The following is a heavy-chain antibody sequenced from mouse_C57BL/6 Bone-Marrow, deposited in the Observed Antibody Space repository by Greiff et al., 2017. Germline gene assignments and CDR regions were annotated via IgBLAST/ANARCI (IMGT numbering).Heavy chain of an antibody. Sequence: VQLQQPGAELVKPGASVKLSCKASGYTFTSYWMQWVKQRPGQGLEWIGEIDPSDSYTNYNQKFKGKATVTVETSSSTAYMQLSSLASEDSAVYYCAREGGYSPLAWFAYWGQGTLVTVSA. V-gene: IGHV1-50*01. D-gene: IGHD2-12*01. J-gene: IGHJ3*01. CDR3: AREGGYSPLAWFAY. CDR2: IDPSDSYT. CDR1: GYTFTSYW.